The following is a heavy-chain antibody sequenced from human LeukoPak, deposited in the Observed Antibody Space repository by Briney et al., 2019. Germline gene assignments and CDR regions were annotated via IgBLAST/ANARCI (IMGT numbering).Heavy chain of an antibody. CDR1: GGSISSYY. V-gene: IGHV4-59*12. CDR2: IYYSGST. CDR3: ATTRRGYSYGPS. Sequence: SETLSLTCTVSGGSISSYYWSWIRQPPGKGLEWIGYIYYSGSTNYNPSLKSRVTISVDTSKNQFSLKLSSVTAADTAVYYCATTRRGYSYGPSWGQGTLVTVSS. J-gene: IGHJ4*02. D-gene: IGHD5-18*01.